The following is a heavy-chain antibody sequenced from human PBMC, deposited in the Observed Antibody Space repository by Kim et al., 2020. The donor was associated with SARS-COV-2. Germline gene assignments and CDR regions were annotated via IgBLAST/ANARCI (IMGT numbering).Heavy chain of an antibody. D-gene: IGHD3-16*02. CDR2: IYYSWST. CDR1: GGSISSYY. V-gene: IGHV4-59*01. J-gene: IGHJ6*03. CDR3: ARGGYDYIWGSYRPDYYYYYMDV. Sequence: SETLSLTCTVSGGSISSYYWSWIRQPPGKGLEWIGYIYYSWSTNYNPSLKSRVTISVDTSKNQFSLKLSSVTAADTAVYYCARGGYDYIWGSYRPDYYYYYMDVWGKGTTVTVSS.